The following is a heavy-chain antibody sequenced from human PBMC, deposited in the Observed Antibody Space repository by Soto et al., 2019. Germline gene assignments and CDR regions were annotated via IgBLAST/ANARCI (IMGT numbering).Heavy chain of an antibody. CDR1: GGSISSYY. CDR2: IYYSGST. Sequence: QVQLQESGPGLVKPSETLSHTCTVSGGSISSYYWSWIRQPPGKGLEWIGYIYYSGSTNYNPSLKSRVTISVDTSKNQFSRKLSSVTAADTAVYYCARAFFPQYNWFDPWGQGTLVTVSS. J-gene: IGHJ5*02. V-gene: IGHV4-59*01. CDR3: ARAFFPQYNWFDP.